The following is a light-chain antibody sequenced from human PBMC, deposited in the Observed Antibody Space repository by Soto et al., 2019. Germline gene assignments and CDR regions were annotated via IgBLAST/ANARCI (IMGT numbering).Light chain of an antibody. V-gene: IGLV2-14*01. CDR1: SSDVGGYNY. J-gene: IGLJ1*01. Sequence: QSARTQPASVSGSPGQSITISCSETSSDVGGYNYVSWYQQHPGKAPKFMIYDVSNRPSGVSNRFSGSKSGNTASLSISGLQAEDEADYYCSSYTSSSTLYVFGTGTKVTVL. CDR3: SSYTSSSTLYV. CDR2: DVS.